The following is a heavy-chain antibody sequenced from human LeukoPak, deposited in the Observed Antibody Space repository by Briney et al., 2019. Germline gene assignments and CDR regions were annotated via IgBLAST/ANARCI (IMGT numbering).Heavy chain of an antibody. J-gene: IGHJ5*02. Sequence: SLTLSLTCAISGDSVSSNSAAWNWIRQSPSRGLEWLGRTYYRSKWYNDYAVSVKSRITINPDTSKNQSSLHLNSVTPEDTAVYYCARRLTQYDCFDPWGQGILVTVSS. CDR2: TYYRSKWYN. V-gene: IGHV6-1*01. CDR3: ARRLTQYDCFDP. D-gene: IGHD2-2*01. CDR1: GDSVSSNSAA.